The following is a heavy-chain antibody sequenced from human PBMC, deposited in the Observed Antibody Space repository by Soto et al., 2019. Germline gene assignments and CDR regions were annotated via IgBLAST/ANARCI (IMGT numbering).Heavy chain of an antibody. D-gene: IGHD6-13*01. J-gene: IGHJ6*02. Sequence: PSETLSLTCTVSGGSISSSSYYWGWIRQPPGKGLEWIGSIYYSGSTYYNPSLKSRVTISVDTSKNQFSPKLSSVTAADTAVYYCASGYSSSWYEYYYYYYGMDVWGQGTTVTVSS. CDR2: IYYSGST. V-gene: IGHV4-39*01. CDR1: GGSISSSSYY. CDR3: ASGYSSSWYEYYYYYYGMDV.